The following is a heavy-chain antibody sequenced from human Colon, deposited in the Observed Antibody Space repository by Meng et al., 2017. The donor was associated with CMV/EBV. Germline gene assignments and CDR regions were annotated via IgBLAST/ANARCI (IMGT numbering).Heavy chain of an antibody. V-gene: IGHV3-21*06. CDR3: TRAILGPIIGEFEY. D-gene: IGHD3-10*01. Sequence: GESLKISCAASGFTFDYCGRTWVRQAPGKGLEWVASISKTSSFINYADSVKGRFIISRENAMNTVHLQMNSLRVEDTAVYYCTRAILGPIIGEFEYWGQGTLVTVSS. J-gene: IGHJ4*02. CDR2: ISKTSSFI. CDR1: GFTFDYCG.